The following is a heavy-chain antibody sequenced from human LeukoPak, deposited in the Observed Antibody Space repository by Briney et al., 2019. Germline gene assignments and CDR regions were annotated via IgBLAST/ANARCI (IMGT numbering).Heavy chain of an antibody. CDR3: ARALKSYDSSGYYYGS. J-gene: IGHJ4*02. CDR2: ISSSSSTI. D-gene: IGHD3-22*01. Sequence: GGSLRLSCAASGFTFSSYSMNWVRQAPGKGLEWVSYISSSSSTIYYADSVKGRFTISRDSAKNSLYLQMNSLRAEDTAVYYCARALKSYDSSGYYYGSWGQGTLVTVSS. V-gene: IGHV3-48*01. CDR1: GFTFSSYS.